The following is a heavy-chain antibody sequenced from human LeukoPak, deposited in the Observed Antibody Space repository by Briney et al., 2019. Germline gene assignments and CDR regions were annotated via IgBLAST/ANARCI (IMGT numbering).Heavy chain of an antibody. CDR2: LYSNGDT. Sequence: GGSLRLSCAASGFTVSSKYMTWVRQAPGKGLEWVSVLYSNGDTYYADSVKGRFTISRDNSKNTLYLQLNTLRAEDTAVYYCARYVPSCGGNCNDGFDIWGQGTMVSVSS. J-gene: IGHJ3*02. D-gene: IGHD2-21*01. CDR1: GFTVSSKY. V-gene: IGHV3-53*01. CDR3: ARYVPSCGGNCNDGFDI.